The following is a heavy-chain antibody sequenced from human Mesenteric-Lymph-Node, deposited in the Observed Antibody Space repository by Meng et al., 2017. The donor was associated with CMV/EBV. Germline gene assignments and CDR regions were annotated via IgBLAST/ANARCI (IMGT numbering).Heavy chain of an antibody. CDR1: GFTLSSYS. D-gene: IGHD3-16*01. Sequence: GESLKISCAASGFTLSSYSMNWVRQAPGKGLEWVSYISSSSSTIYYADSVKGRFTLSRDNSKNTLYLQMNSLRAEDTAVYYCAKLGHAAGYFYYDMDVWGQGTTVTVSS. V-gene: IGHV3-48*01. CDR2: ISSSSSTI. J-gene: IGHJ6*02. CDR3: AKLGHAAGYFYYDMDV.